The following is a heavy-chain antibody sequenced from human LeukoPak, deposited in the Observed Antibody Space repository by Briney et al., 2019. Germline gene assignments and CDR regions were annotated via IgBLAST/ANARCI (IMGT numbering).Heavy chain of an antibody. J-gene: IGHJ4*02. Sequence: SETLSLTCTVSGGSISGSNYHGGWIRQPPGKGLEWIGSINYWGHTYYNPSLESRVTISVDTSKNQFSLKVSSVTAADTALYYCAPTYSYTGGGYDYWGQGTLVTVSS. D-gene: IGHD5-18*01. CDR1: GGSISGSNYH. CDR2: INYWGHT. V-gene: IGHV4-39*01. CDR3: APTYSYTGGGYDY.